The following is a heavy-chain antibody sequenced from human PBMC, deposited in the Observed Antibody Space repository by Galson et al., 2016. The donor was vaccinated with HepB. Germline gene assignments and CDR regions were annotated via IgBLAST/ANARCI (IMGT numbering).Heavy chain of an antibody. CDR3: ARDEGPLYDYGMDV. CDR1: GYTFTSYR. V-gene: IGHV1-3*01. CDR2: INVGNGIT. J-gene: IGHJ6*02. Sequence: SVKVSCKASGYTFTSYRILWVRQAPGQSLEWMGWINVGNGITKYSEKVQGRVTITSDTSASTVHMELSSLISGDTAVYYCARDEGPLYDYGMDVWGQGTTVIVSS.